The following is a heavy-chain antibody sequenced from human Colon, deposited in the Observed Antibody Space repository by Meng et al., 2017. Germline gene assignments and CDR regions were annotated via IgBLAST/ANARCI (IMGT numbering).Heavy chain of an antibody. CDR3: TTWYGEY. J-gene: IGHJ4*02. V-gene: IGHV6-1*01. CDR2: TYYRSEWQN. D-gene: IGHD3-10*01. CDR1: GDSVSSNRAL. Sequence: QVQLQQSGPGLVKPSQTPSLTCASSGDSVSSNRALWHWVRQSPSRGLEWLGQTYYRSEWQNHYGVSVKSRITINADTSRNHFSLHLNSVTPEDTAVYYCTTWYGEYWGQGTLVTVSS.